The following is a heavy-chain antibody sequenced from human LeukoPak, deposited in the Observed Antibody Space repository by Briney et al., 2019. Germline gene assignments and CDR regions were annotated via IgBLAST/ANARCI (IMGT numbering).Heavy chain of an antibody. CDR3: ARSTRSSALRT. V-gene: IGHV4-59*01. J-gene: IGHJ4*02. CDR2: IFYTGST. CDR1: GGSISSYY. Sequence: PSETLSLTCTVSGGSISSYYWSWIRQPPGKGLEWIGYIFYTGSTNYKPSLKSRVIISVDRSKNQFSLKSSSVTAADTAVYFCARSTRSSALRTWGQGTLVTVSS. D-gene: IGHD2-15*01.